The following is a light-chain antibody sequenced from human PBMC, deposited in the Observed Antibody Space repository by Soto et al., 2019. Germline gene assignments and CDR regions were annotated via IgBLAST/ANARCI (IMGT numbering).Light chain of an antibody. CDR2: KNN. CDR3: ATWDDSLNARGV. CDR1: RSNIGNNA. J-gene: IGLJ3*02. V-gene: IGLV1-44*01. Sequence: QSVLTQTPSASGTPGQTVTISCSGSRSNIGNNAVSWYQQFPGTAPKLLIYKNNQRPSGVPDRVSGSKSGTSASLAISGLQSEDEADYYCATWDDSLNARGVFGGGTKLTVL.